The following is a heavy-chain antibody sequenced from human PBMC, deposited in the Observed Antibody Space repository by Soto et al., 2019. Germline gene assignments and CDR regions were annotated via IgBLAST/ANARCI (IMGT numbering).Heavy chain of an antibody. CDR3: VGQPDSHCIYSQAYAYP. Sequence: QVQLVQSGAEVKKPGSSVKVSCKASGGTFSTYTITWVRQAPGQGLEWMGRIIPIIGIINYAQKFQGRVTSTAVYVTVTAYMEVSRPRSGDSAAYYGVGQPDSHCIYSQAYAYPWGRGSLVTVSS. V-gene: IGHV1-69*02. J-gene: IGHJ5*02. CDR1: GGTFSTYT. CDR2: IIPIIGII. D-gene: IGHD3-16*01.